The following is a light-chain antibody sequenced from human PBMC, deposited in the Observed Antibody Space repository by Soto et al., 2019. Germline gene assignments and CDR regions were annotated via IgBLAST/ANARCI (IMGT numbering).Light chain of an antibody. CDR1: QSVGNN. CDR2: DAS. J-gene: IGKJ1*01. V-gene: IGKV3-11*01. Sequence: VLTQSPATLSLSPGERATLSCRASQSVGNNLAWYQQKPGQAPRLLIYDASNRATGIPTRFSGSGSVTDFTLTISSLEPEDFAIYYCQQRSNWPRTFGQGTKVEFK. CDR3: QQRSNWPRT.